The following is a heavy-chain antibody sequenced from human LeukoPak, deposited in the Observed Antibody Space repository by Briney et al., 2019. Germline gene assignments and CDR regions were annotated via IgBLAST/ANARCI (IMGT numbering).Heavy chain of an antibody. D-gene: IGHD1-26*01. J-gene: IGHJ4*02. CDR1: GFTFSNYG. V-gene: IGHV3-30*18. Sequence: GGSLRLSCAASGFTFSNYGMHWVRQAPGKGLEWVAVTSYDGSNKYYADSVKGRFTISRDNSKNTVYLQMNSLRADDTAVYYCAKAEGELRWSTGFDYWGQGTLVTVSS. CDR3: AKAEGELRWSTGFDY. CDR2: TSYDGSNK.